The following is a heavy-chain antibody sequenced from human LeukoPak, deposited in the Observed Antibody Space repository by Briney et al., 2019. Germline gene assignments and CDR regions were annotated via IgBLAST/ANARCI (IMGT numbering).Heavy chain of an antibody. Sequence: ASVKVSCKASGYTFTSYGIGWVRQAPGQGLEWMGWISAYNGNTNYAQKLQGRVTMTTDTSTSTAYMELRSLRSDDTAVYYCARDTLLWFGELSWFDPWGQGTLVTVSS. CDR3: ARDTLLWFGELSWFDP. CDR1: GYTFTSYG. J-gene: IGHJ5*02. V-gene: IGHV1-18*01. CDR2: ISAYNGNT. D-gene: IGHD3-10*01.